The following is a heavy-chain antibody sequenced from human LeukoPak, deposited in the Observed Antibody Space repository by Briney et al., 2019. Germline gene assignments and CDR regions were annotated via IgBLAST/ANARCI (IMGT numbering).Heavy chain of an antibody. CDR2: IRSKANSYAT. Sequence: PGGSLRLSCAASGFTFSGSAMHWVRQASGKGPEWVGRIRSKANSYATAYAASVKGRFTISRDDSKNTAYLQMNSLKTEDTAVYYCTRLGDSDYWGQGTLVTVSS. J-gene: IGHJ4*02. V-gene: IGHV3-73*01. CDR1: GFTFSGSA. CDR3: TRLGDSDY. D-gene: IGHD3-16*01.